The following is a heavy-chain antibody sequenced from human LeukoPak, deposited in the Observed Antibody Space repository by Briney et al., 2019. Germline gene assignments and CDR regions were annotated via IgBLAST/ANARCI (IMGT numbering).Heavy chain of an antibody. CDR2: INGGGGST. CDR3: AKEGFDS. CDR1: GFIFPSYA. Sequence: GGSLRLSCAASGFIFPSYAMSWVRQAPGKGLEWVSAINGGGGSTYSIDSVKGRFTISRDNSKNTLYLQMNNLRAEDTAIYYCAKEGFDSWGQGTLVTVSS. V-gene: IGHV3-23*01. J-gene: IGHJ4*02.